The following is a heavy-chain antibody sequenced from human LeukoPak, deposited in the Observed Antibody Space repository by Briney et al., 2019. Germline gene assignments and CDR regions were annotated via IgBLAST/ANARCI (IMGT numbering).Heavy chain of an antibody. CDR2: INPNSDGT. J-gene: IGHJ4*02. V-gene: IGHV1-2*02. D-gene: IGHD3-10*01. CDR1: GYTFSGYY. Sequence: ASVKVSCKASGYTFSGYYIHWVRQAPGQGLEWMGWINPNSDGTNYAQKFQGRVTMTRDTSISTAYMELSRLRSDDTAVYYCARIMGGPDYGSGSYNFDYWGQGTLVTVSS. CDR3: ARIMGGPDYGSGSYNFDY.